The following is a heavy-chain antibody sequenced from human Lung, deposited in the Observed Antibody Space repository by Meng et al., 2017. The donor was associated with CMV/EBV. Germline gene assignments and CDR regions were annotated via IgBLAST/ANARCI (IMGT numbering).Heavy chain of an antibody. J-gene: IGHJ4*02. CDR1: GFTFSGYA. CDR3: AKTGSGSYVDS. CDR2: LRYDGSNK. D-gene: IGHD1-26*01. Sequence: GESLKISCAASGFTFSGYAMHWVRQAPGKGLEWVSFLRYDGSNKHYADSVKGRFTISRDNSENTLYLQMNSLRPEDTAVYYCAKTGSGSYVDSWGQGTRVTVSS. V-gene: IGHV3-30*02.